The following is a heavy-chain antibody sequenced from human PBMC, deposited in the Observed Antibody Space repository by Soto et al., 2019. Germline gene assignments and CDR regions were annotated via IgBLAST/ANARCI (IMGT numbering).Heavy chain of an antibody. CDR2: ISGSGGST. CDR1: GFTFSSYA. V-gene: IGHV3-23*01. CDR3: AKVRRYDFWSGYLDY. Sequence: GGSLRLSCAASGFTFSSYAMSWVRQAPGKGLEWVSAISGSGGSTYYADSVKGRFTISRDNSKNTLYLQMNSLRAEDTAVYYCAKVRRYDFWSGYLDYGGQGTLVTVSS. J-gene: IGHJ4*02. D-gene: IGHD3-3*01.